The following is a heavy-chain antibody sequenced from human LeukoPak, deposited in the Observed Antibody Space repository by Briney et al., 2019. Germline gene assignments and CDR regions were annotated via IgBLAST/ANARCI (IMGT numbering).Heavy chain of an antibody. CDR1: GFSFSSYE. V-gene: IGHV3-48*03. CDR2: ISSSGSTT. CDR3: ARDSSITLFRGVKDY. D-gene: IGHD3-10*01. J-gene: IGHJ4*02. Sequence: GGSLRLSCAASGFSFSSYEMNWVRQAPGKRLEWISYISSSGSTTYYADSVKGRFTISRDNAKNSLYLQMNSLRAEDTAVYYCARDSSITLFRGVKDYWGQGTLVTVSS.